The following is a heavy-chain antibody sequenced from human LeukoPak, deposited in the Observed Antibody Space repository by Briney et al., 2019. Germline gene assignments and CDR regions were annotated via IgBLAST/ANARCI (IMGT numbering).Heavy chain of an antibody. V-gene: IGHV4-59*11. J-gene: IGHJ3*02. Sequence: PSETLSLTCTVSGGSISSLYWSWIRQPPGKGLEWIGSIYYSGSTNYNPSLKSRVAMSLDTPKNQFSLKLSSVTAADTAVYYCARGRDAFDIWGQGTMVTVSS. CDR1: GGSISSLY. CDR3: ARGRDAFDI. CDR2: IYYSGST.